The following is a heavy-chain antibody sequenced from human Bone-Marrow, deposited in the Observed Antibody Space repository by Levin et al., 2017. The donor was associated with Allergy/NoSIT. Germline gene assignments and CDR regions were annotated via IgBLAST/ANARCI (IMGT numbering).Heavy chain of an antibody. CDR3: ARWANSHKNYGMDV. J-gene: IGHJ6*02. CDR2: IYFTGST. V-gene: IGHV4-31*03. CDR1: GGSISSVGHY. D-gene: IGHD2-21*01. Sequence: PSETLSLTCTVSGGSISSVGHYWSWIRQHPGKGLEWIGYIYFTGSTYYNPSLKSRVTISVDTSKSQFSLKLSSMTAADTAVYYCARWANSHKNYGMDVWGQGTTVIVSS.